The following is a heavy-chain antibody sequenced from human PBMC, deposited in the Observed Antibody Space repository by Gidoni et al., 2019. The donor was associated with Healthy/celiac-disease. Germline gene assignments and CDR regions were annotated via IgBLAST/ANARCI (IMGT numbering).Heavy chain of an antibody. CDR2: INHSGST. V-gene: IGHV4-34*01. CDR3: ARSRGGIWYYYYYMDV. Sequence: QVQLQQWGAGLLKPSETLSLTCAVYGGSFSGYYWCWLRQPPGKGLAWIGEINHSGSTNYDPSLKSRVTISVDTSKNQFSLKLSSVTAADTAVYYCARSRGGIWYYYYYMDVWGKGTTVTVSS. D-gene: IGHD6-6*01. CDR1: GGSFSGYY. J-gene: IGHJ6*03.